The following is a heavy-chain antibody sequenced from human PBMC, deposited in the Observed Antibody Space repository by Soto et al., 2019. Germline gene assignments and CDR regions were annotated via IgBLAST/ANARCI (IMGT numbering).Heavy chain of an antibody. J-gene: IGHJ4*02. V-gene: IGHV1-69*02. CDR2: IIPILGIA. D-gene: IGHD3-10*01. CDR1: GGTFSSYT. Sequence: SSGKVSCKASGGTFSSYTISWVRQAPGQGLEWMGRIIPILGIANYAQKFQGRVTITADKSTSTAYMELSSLRSEDTAVYYCARAQCFYGSGSSRKEFDYRGQGSLVIVSS. CDR3: ARAQCFYGSGSSRKEFDY.